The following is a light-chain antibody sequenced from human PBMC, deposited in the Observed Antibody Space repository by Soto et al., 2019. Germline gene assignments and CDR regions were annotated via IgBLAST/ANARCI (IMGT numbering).Light chain of an antibody. V-gene: IGLV7-46*01. Sequence: QAVVTQEPSLTVSPGGTVTLTCGSSTGAVTSGHYPYWFQQKPGQAPRTLIYDTSNKHSWTPARFSGSLLGGKAALTLSGAQPEDEGEYYCLLSYSGAHVVFGGGTKVTVL. CDR3: LLSYSGAHVV. CDR1: TGAVTSGHY. J-gene: IGLJ2*01. CDR2: DTS.